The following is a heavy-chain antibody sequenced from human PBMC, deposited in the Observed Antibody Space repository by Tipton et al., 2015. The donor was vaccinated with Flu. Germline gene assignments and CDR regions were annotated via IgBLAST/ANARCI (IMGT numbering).Heavy chain of an antibody. J-gene: IGHJ6*02. CDR3: AKDIVRVVNYGMDV. CDR2: ISWNSGSI. Sequence: QLVQSGGGLVQPGRSLRLSCAASGFTFDDYAMHWVRQAPGKGLEWVSGISWNSGSIGYADSVKGRFTISRDNAKNSLYLQMNSLRAEDTALYYCAKDIVRVVNYGMDVWGQGTTVTVSS. CDR1: GFTFDDYA. D-gene: IGHD2-15*01. V-gene: IGHV3-9*01.